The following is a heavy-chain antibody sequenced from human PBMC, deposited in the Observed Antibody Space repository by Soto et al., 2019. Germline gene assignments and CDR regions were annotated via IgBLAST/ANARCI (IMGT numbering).Heavy chain of an antibody. V-gene: IGHV1-18*01. CDR2: ISAYNGNS. CDR1: GYTFTSYG. J-gene: IGHJ6*02. D-gene: IGHD2-2*01. Sequence: QVQLVQSGAEVKKPGASVKVSCKASGYTFTSYGISWVRQAPGQGLEWVGWISAYNGNSNYAQKYHGRVTMTTDKTTNTAYMEMSSLRSDDTAVYYCARIADCSTTSCSFPSRFHIRGYYYYYGLDVWGQGTTVTVSS. CDR3: ARIADCSTTSCSFPSRFHIRGYYYYYGLDV.